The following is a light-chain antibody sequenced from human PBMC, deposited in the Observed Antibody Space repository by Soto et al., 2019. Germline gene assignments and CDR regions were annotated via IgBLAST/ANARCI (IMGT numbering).Light chain of an antibody. CDR2: GAS. V-gene: IGKV3-20*01. CDR3: QQYGSSPALT. Sequence: EVVLTQSPGTLSLSPGGTATLSCRASQSVSSSFLAWYQQKPGQAPRLLIYGASSRATGIPDRFSGSGSGTDFTLTINRLEPEDFAVYYCQQYGSSPALTFGGGTKVEIK. J-gene: IGKJ4*01. CDR1: QSVSSSF.